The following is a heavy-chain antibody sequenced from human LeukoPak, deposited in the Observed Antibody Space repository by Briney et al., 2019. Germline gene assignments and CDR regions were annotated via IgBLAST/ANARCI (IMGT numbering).Heavy chain of an antibody. J-gene: IGHJ4*02. V-gene: IGHV1-3*03. CDR3: AREMGVGSTMGYFYY. D-gene: IGHD1-26*01. Sequence: ASVKVSCKASGYTFTSYAMHWVRQAPGQRLEWMGWINAGNGNTKYSQEFQGRVTITRDTSASTAYMELSSLASEDTAVYYCAREMGVGSTMGYFYYWGQGTLVTVSS. CDR1: GYTFTSYA. CDR2: INAGNGNT.